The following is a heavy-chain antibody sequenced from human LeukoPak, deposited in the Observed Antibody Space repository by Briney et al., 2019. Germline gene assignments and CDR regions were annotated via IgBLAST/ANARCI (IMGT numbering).Heavy chain of an antibody. J-gene: IGHJ4*02. Sequence: ESGPTLLQPTPTLTLTCTFSGFSLSTRGGGVGWIRQPPVKALEWLSLIYWNDDKRYTPSLKSRLTITKDTSKHQVVLTMTNMDPVDTATYYCAHRQGLFEWLVFDYWGQGTLVTVSS. CDR3: AHRQGLFEWLVFDY. CDR2: IYWNDDK. CDR1: GFSLSTRGGG. D-gene: IGHD3-3*01. V-gene: IGHV2-5*01.